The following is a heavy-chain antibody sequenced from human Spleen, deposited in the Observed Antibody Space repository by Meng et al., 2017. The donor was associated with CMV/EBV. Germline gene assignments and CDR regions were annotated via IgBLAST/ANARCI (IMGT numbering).Heavy chain of an antibody. D-gene: IGHD5-18*01. Sequence: FTFSDDYMGWIRQAPGKGLEWVSYISTSGSTIYYADSLKGRFTISRDNARNSLYLQMNSLRAEDTAVYYCASALRAGYGYARGEGVYWGQGTLVTVSS. J-gene: IGHJ4*02. CDR1: FTFSDDY. CDR3: ASALRAGYGYARGEGVY. CDR2: ISTSGSTI. V-gene: IGHV3-11*04.